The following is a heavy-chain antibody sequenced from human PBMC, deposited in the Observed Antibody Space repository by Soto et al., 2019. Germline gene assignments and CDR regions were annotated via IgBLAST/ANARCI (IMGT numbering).Heavy chain of an antibody. V-gene: IGHV3-21*06. Sequence: GSLSLSCAASGFTLRTYTMNWVRQAPGKGLEWVSSISISSSDRYYADSVRGRFTISRDNAKNALYLQMNSLRADDTAVYFCVRGMNPLFGGQGTLVTVSS. J-gene: IGHJ4*01. CDR1: GFTLRTYT. CDR3: VRGMNPLF. CDR2: ISISSSDR.